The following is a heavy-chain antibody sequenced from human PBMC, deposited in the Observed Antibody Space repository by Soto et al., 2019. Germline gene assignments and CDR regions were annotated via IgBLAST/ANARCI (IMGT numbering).Heavy chain of an antibody. CDR1: GFTFSDYY. CDR3: ARCPGAMEDYYYYYYMDV. V-gene: IGHV3-11*01. J-gene: IGHJ6*03. Sequence: GGSLRLSCAASGFTFSDYYMSWIRQAPGKGLEWVSYISSSGSTIYYADSVKGRFTISRDNAKNSLYLQMNSLRAEDTAVYYCARCPGAMEDYYYYYYMDVWGKGTTVTVSS. D-gene: IGHD5-18*01. CDR2: ISSSGSTI.